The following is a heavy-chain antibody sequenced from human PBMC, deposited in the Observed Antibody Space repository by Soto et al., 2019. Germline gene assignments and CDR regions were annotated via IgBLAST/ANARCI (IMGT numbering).Heavy chain of an antibody. D-gene: IGHD2-15*01. V-gene: IGHV3-21*01. CDR3: ASRRLGYCTGGTCPEF. Sequence: EVQLVESGGGLVKPGGSLRLSCAASGFTFSSFNMDWVRQAPGKGLEWVSSISITGNYKYYADSLKGRFTISRDNAQNLLFLQIDSLRPEYTAVYYCASRRLGYCTGGTCPEFWGQGTLVTVTS. CDR2: ISITGNYK. CDR1: GFTFSSFN. J-gene: IGHJ4*02.